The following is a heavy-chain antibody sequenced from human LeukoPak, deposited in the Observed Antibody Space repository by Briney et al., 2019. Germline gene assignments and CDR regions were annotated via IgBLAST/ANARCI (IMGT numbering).Heavy chain of an antibody. Sequence: GGSLRLSCAASGFTFSSDSMNWVRHAPGRGLEWISSISSSSSYIHYADSVKGRFTISRDNAKNSMYLQMNSLRAEDTAVYYCARDRVAEGAYFDYWGQGTLVTVSS. J-gene: IGHJ4*02. CDR2: ISSSSSYI. D-gene: IGHD6-13*01. CDR1: GFTFSSDS. V-gene: IGHV3-21*01. CDR3: ARDRVAEGAYFDY.